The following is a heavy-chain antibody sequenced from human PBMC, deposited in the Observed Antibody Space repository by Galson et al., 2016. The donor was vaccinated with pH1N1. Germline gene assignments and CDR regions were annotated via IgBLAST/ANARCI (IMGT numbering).Heavy chain of an antibody. CDR1: GGTFSSYG. Sequence: SVKVSCKASGGTFSSYGISWVRQAPGQGLEWMGRIIPIFGTANYAQKFQGRVTITADESTGTAYMELSSLRSEDTAVYYCARWDYGDYVGWFDPWGQGTLVTVSS. CDR3: ARWDYGDYVGWFDP. D-gene: IGHD4-17*01. J-gene: IGHJ5*02. V-gene: IGHV1-69*13. CDR2: IIPIFGTA.